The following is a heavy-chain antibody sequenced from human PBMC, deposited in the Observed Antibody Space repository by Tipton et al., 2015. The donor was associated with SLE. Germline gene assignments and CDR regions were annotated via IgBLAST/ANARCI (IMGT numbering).Heavy chain of an antibody. Sequence: TLSLTCTVSGGSISSSSYYWGWIRQPPGKGLEWIGRIYYSGSTYYNPSLKSRVTISVDTSKNQCSLKLSSVTAADTAVYYCARTSTYYDFWSGSYYYYYYMDVWGKGTTVTVSS. J-gene: IGHJ6*03. CDR1: GGSISSSSYY. D-gene: IGHD3-3*01. V-gene: IGHV4-39*01. CDR3: ARTSTYYDFWSGSYYYYYYMDV. CDR2: IYYSGST.